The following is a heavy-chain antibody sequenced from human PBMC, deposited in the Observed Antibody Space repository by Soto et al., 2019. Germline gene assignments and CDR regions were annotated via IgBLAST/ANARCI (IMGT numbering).Heavy chain of an antibody. CDR3: ASQYYDFSSGALDF. CDR2: IHDTATT. J-gene: IGHJ4*02. Sequence: QVQLQESGPGLVKPSQTLSLTCTVSGGSISSDDYYWSWIRQPPGKGLEWIGDIHDTATTSYNPSLKSRLTLSIATSKNQFSLTLRSVTAADTAVYFCASQYYDFSSGALDFWGQGIRVTVSS. D-gene: IGHD3-3*01. CDR1: GGSISSDDYY. V-gene: IGHV4-30-4*01.